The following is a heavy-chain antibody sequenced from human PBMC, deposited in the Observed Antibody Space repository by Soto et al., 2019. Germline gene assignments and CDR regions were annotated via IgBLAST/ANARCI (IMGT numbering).Heavy chain of an antibody. CDR3: TTDPLTYYYDSSGYHLYYFDY. J-gene: IGHJ4*02. V-gene: IGHV3-15*07. CDR2: IKSKTDGGTT. D-gene: IGHD3-22*01. Sequence: GGSLRLSCAASGFTFSNAWMNWVRQAPGKGLEWVGRIKSKTDGGTTDYAAPVKGRFTISRDDSKNTLYLQMNSLKTEDTAVYYCTTDPLTYYYDSSGYHLYYFDYWGQGTLVTVSS. CDR1: GFTFSNAW.